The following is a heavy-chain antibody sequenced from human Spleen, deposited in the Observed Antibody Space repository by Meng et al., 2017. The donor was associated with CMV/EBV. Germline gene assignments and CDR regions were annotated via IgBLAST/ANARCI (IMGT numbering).Heavy chain of an antibody. J-gene: IGHJ4*02. V-gene: IGHV3-23*01. Sequence: FTFSSYAMSWVSQAPGKGLEWVSAISGSGGSTYYADSVKGRFTISRDNSKNTLYLQMNSLRAEDTAVYYCAKGTAYYYDSSGYSADYWGQGTLVT. CDR1: FTFSSYA. D-gene: IGHD3-22*01. CDR2: ISGSGGST. CDR3: AKGTAYYYDSSGYSADY.